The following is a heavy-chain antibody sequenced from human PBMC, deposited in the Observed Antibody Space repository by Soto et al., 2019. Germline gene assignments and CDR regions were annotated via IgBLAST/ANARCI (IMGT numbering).Heavy chain of an antibody. J-gene: IGHJ4*02. CDR1: GRSFSGYY. Sequence: QVQLQQWGAGLLKPSETLSLTCAVYGRSFSGYYWSWIRQPPGKGLEWIGEINHSGSTNYNPPLTTPVPISAATSPNQFSLHLTSVTAADTAVYYCARAYGGNSGVFAYWGQGTLVTVSS. V-gene: IGHV4-34*01. D-gene: IGHD4-17*01. CDR3: ARAYGGNSGVFAY. CDR2: INHSGST.